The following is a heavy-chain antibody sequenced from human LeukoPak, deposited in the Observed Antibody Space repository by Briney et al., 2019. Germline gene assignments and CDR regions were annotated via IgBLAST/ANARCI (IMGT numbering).Heavy chain of an antibody. V-gene: IGHV3-74*01. CDR2: INSDGSST. CDR3: ALIGTMVRGVIMDY. Sequence: GGSLRLSCAASGFTFSSYWMHWVRQAPGKGLVWVSRINSDGSSTSYADSVKGRFTISRDNAKYTLYLQMNSLRAEDTAVYYCALIGTMVRGVIMDYWGQGTLVTVSS. CDR1: GFTFSSYW. J-gene: IGHJ4*02. D-gene: IGHD3-10*01.